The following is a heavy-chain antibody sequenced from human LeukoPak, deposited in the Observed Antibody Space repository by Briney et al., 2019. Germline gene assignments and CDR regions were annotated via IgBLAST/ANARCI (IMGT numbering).Heavy chain of an antibody. V-gene: IGHV3-23*01. CDR2: ISDSGGST. CDR1: EITLSNYG. Sequence: GGSLRLSCAVSEITLSNYGMSWVRQAPGKGLEWVAGISDSGGSTNYADSVKGRFTISRDNAKNTLYLQMNSLRAEDTAVYFCAKRGVVIRVILVGFHKQAYYFDSWGQGALVTVSS. CDR3: AKRGVVIRVILVGFHKQAYYFDS. D-gene: IGHD3-10*01. J-gene: IGHJ4*02.